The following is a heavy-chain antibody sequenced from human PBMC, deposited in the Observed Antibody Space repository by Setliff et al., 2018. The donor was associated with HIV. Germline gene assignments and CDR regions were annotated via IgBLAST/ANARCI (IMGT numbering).Heavy chain of an antibody. CDR2: ITGDAGKT. J-gene: IGHJ3*02. CDR1: GFTFNNYA. D-gene: IGHD2-8*02. V-gene: IGHV3-23*01. Sequence: PGGSLRLSCAASGFTFNNYAMAWVRQAPGKGLEWVSGITGDAGKTFYAESVKGRFTISRDNSKTALYLQMNSLRADDTAVYYCASGVLVVSAIFPASIALDIWGQGTMVTVSS. CDR3: ASGVLVVSAIFPASIALDI.